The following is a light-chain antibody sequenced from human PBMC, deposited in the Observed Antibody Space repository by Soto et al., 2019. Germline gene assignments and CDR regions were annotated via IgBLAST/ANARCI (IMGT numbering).Light chain of an antibody. CDR3: QQRSNWPRT. Sequence: EIVLKQSPATLSLSPGERATLSCRASQSVSSYLAWYQQKPGQAPRLLIYDASNRATGIPARFSGSGSGTDFTLTISSLETEDFAVYYCQQRSNWPRTFGQGTKVEIK. J-gene: IGKJ1*01. V-gene: IGKV3-11*01. CDR2: DAS. CDR1: QSVSSY.